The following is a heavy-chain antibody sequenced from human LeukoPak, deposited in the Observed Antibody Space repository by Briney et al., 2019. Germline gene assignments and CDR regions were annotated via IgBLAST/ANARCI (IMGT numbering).Heavy chain of an antibody. CDR3: AKDAADYVDSTDYYFDY. J-gene: IGHJ4*02. Sequence: GGSLRLSCAASGFTFSSYGMHWVRQAPGKGLEWVAVISYDGSNKYYADSVKGRFTISRDNSKNTLYLQMNSLRAEDTAVYYCAKDAADYVDSTDYYFDYWGQGTLVTVSS. D-gene: IGHD4-17*01. CDR2: ISYDGSNK. V-gene: IGHV3-30*18. CDR1: GFTFSSYG.